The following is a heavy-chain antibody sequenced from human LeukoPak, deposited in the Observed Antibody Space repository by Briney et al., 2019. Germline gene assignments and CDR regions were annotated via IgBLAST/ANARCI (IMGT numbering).Heavy chain of an antibody. V-gene: IGHV3-74*03. CDR3: AKEGWELGPIDY. J-gene: IGHJ4*02. CDR2: INGDGTST. Sequence: GGSLRLSCAASGFTFSTYWMHWVRQAPGKGPLWVSRINGDGTSTKYADSVKGRFTISRDNARHTLYLQMNSLRAEDTAVYYCAKEGWELGPIDYWGQGTLVTVSS. CDR1: GFTFSTYW. D-gene: IGHD1-26*01.